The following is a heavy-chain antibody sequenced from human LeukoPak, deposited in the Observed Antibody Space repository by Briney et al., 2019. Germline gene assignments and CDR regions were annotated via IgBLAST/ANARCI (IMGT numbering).Heavy chain of an antibody. CDR2: ISSSSSYI. CDR3: ARDNAHWGSAQYYFDY. J-gene: IGHJ4*02. CDR1: GFTFRSYW. D-gene: IGHD7-27*01. Sequence: PGGSLRLSCAASGFTFRSYWMHWVRQAPGKGLEWVSSISSSSSYIYYADSVKGRFTISRDNTKNSVYLQMNSLRAEDTAVYYCARDNAHWGSAQYYFDYWGQGTLVTVSS. V-gene: IGHV3-21*01.